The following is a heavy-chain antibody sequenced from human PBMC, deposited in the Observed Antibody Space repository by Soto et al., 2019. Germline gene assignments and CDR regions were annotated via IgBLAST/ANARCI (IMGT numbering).Heavy chain of an antibody. D-gene: IGHD3-22*01. V-gene: IGHV3-30*03. J-gene: IGHJ4*02. CDR3: ARGLYYDTSGYYSPY. CDR2: ISYDGSNE. CDR1: GFTFTSYG. Sequence: VQLVESGGGVVQPGRSLRLSCAASGFTFTSYGMHWVRQAPGKGLEWVAVISYDGSNEYYADSVKGRFTISRDNSKNTLYLQMNSLRAEDTAVYYCARGLYYDTSGYYSPYWGQGTLVTVSS.